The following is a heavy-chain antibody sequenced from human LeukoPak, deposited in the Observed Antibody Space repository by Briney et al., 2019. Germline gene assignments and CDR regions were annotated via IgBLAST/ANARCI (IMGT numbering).Heavy chain of an antibody. CDR1: GFTFSSYG. CDR2: ISYDGSNK. J-gene: IGHJ6*02. V-gene: IGHV3-30*18. Sequence: PGGSLRLSCAASGFTFSSYGMHWVRHAPGKGLEWVAVISYDGSNKYYADSVKGRFTISRDNPKNTLYLQMNSLRGEDTAVYYCAKGAFCGGDCYPGEIPHNYYGMDVWGQGTTVTVSS. CDR3: AKGAFCGGDCYPGEIPHNYYGMDV. D-gene: IGHD2-21*02.